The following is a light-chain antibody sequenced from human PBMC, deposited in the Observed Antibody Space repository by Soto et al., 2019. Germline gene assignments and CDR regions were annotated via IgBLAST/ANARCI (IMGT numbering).Light chain of an antibody. CDR1: HNISNY. V-gene: IGKV1-33*01. CDR2: DAS. J-gene: IGKJ5*01. CDR3: QQYDNLLT. Sequence: DIQMTQSPSSLSASVGDRVTITCRASHNISNYLNWYQQKPGKAPRLLIYDASNLKAGVPSRFSGSGSGTDFTFTISSLQPEDIATYYCQQYDNLLTFGQGTRLEIK.